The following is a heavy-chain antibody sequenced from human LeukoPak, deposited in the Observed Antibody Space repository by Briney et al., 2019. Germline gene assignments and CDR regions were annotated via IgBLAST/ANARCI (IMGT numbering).Heavy chain of an antibody. V-gene: IGHV3-66*01. CDR3: ARVDYGDYGFDY. J-gene: IGHJ4*02. CDR2: IYSGGST. Sequence: GGSLRLSCAASGFTVSSNYLSWVRQAPGKGLEWVSVIYSGGSTYYADSVKGRFTISRDNSKNTLYLQMNSLRAEDTAVYYCARVDYGDYGFDYWGQGTLVTVSS. CDR1: GFTVSSNY. D-gene: IGHD4-17*01.